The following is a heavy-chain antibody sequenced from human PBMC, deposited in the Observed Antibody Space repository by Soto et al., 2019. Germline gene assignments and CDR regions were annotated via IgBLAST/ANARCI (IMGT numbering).Heavy chain of an antibody. J-gene: IGHJ6*02. V-gene: IGHV1-69*13. CDR3: ASDGGDYTLNYGMDV. CDR1: VGTFRSYA. CDR2: IIPIFGTA. Sequence: SVKVSCQASVGTFRSYAISWLRPAPGQGLEWMGGIIPIFGTANYAQKFQGRVTITADESTSTAYMELSSLRSEDTAVYYCASDGGDYTLNYGMDVWGQGTTVTVSS. D-gene: IGHD1-26*01.